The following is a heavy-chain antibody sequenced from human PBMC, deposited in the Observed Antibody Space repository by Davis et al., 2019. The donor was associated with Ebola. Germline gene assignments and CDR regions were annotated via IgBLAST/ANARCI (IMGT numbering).Heavy chain of an antibody. Sequence: SCKASGYTFSSHAINWVRQAPGRGLEWVSGIVPTSSVSYYADPVRGRFTIPRDKSKNTLYLQMNGLRAEDTATDYCAKDRVPWAYRTNFDFWGQGTLVTVSS. CDR2: IVPTSSVS. D-gene: IGHD2-21*01. J-gene: IGHJ4*02. CDR1: GYTFSSHA. V-gene: IGHV3-23*01. CDR3: AKDRVPWAYRTNFDF.